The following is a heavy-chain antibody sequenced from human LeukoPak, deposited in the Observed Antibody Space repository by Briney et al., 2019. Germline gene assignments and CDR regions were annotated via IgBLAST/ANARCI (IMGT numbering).Heavy chain of an antibody. CDR1: GYTFTGYY. J-gene: IGHJ5*02. Sequence: GASVKVSCKASGYTFTGYYMHWVRQAPGQGLEWMGWINPNSGGTNYAQKFQGRVTMTRDTSISTAYMELSRLRSDDTAVYYCAREGVTHGYCSSTSCHNWFDPWGQGTLVTVSS. CDR3: AREGVTHGYCSSTSCHNWFDP. D-gene: IGHD2-2*03. CDR2: INPNSGGT. V-gene: IGHV1-2*02.